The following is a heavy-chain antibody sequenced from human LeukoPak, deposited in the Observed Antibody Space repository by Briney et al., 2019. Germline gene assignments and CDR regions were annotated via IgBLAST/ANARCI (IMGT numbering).Heavy chain of an antibody. D-gene: IGHD4-23*01. V-gene: IGHV3-23*01. CDR1: GFTFSSYA. CDR3: ARVSLEELRWPTGYFDY. CDR2: VSGSGGNT. J-gene: IGHJ4*02. Sequence: GGSLRLSCAASGFTFSSYAMSWVRQAPGKGLEWVSGVSGSGGNTFYADSVKGRFTISRDNSKNTLYLQMNSLRAEDTAVYYCARVSLEELRWPTGYFDYWGQGTLVTVSS.